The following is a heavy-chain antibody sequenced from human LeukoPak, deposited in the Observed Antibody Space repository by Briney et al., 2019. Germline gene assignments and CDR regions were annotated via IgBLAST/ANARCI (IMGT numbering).Heavy chain of an antibody. CDR2: ISSSSTYI. CDR1: GFTFSNYG. Sequence: GGSLRLSCAASGFTFSNYGMNWVRQAPGKGLEWVSSISSSSTYIYYADSVKGRFTISRDNAKSTLYLQMNSLRAEDTAVYYCAAGVVRPYWGQGTLVTVSS. CDR3: AAGVVRPY. D-gene: IGHD3-3*01. J-gene: IGHJ4*02. V-gene: IGHV3-21*01.